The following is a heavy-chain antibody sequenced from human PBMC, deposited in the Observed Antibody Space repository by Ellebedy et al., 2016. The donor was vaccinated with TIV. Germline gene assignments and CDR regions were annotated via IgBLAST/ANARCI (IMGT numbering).Heavy chain of an antibody. V-gene: IGHV4-59*08. CDR3: ARHLQRGVIPWWANNWFDP. Sequence: MPSETLSLTCTVSGGSISTYYWSWIRQPPGKGLEWIGYIHNSGTTNYNPSLKSRVTISVNTSKNQFSLKLASVTAADTAVYYFARHLQRGVIPWWANNWFDPWGQGTLVTVSS. CDR1: GGSISTYY. D-gene: IGHD3-10*01. CDR2: IHNSGTT. J-gene: IGHJ5*02.